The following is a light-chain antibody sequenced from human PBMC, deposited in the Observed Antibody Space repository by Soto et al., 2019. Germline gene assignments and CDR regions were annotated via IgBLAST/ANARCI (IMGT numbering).Light chain of an antibody. CDR1: NIGINA. J-gene: IGLJ3*02. Sequence: SYELTQPPSVSVAPEKTATITCGGDNIGINAVHWYQQKPGQAPLLVVYYDNDRPSGFPERFSGSTSGNTATLTISRVEAGDEAEYYCQLWNSSSDQGVFGGGTKVTVL. V-gene: IGLV3-21*04. CDR3: QLWNSSSDQGV. CDR2: YDN.